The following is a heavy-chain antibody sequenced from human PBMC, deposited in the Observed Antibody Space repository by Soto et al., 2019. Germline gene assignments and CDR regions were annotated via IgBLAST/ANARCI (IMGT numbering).Heavy chain of an antibody. CDR2: IYGSGGGI. J-gene: IGHJ6*02. CDR1: GLPHSRFA. V-gene: IGHV3-23*01. Sequence: GGSLRLSCTASGLPHSRFAMMWVRQAPGKGLECVSGIYGSGGGIEYADSVKGRFTISRDNSKSRLYLQMNSLRAEDTAVYYCASDLVGASDSYGLDVWGQGTPVTVSS. CDR3: ASDLVGASDSYGLDV. D-gene: IGHD1-26*01.